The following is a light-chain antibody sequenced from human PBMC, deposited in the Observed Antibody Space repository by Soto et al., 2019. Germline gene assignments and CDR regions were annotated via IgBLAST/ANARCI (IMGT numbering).Light chain of an antibody. CDR2: DAS. J-gene: IGKJ5*01. V-gene: IGKV3-11*01. Sequence: EIGLTQSPDTLSLSPGERAVLSCRASQSISNYLAWYQQKPGRPPRLVIYDASNRATGIPARFSGSGSGTDFTVTISSLEPEDFAVYYCQQRRKWPTTFGQGTRLEIK. CDR3: QQRRKWPTT. CDR1: QSISNY.